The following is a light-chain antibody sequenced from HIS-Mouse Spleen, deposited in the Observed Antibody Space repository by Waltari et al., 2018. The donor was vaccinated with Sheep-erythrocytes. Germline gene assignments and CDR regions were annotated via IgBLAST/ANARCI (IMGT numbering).Light chain of an antibody. CDR1: QGISSY. V-gene: IGKV1-9*01. Sequence: DIQLTQSPSFLSASVGDRVTITCRASQGISSYLAWYQQKPGKAPKLLIYAASTLQSGVPSWFSGSGSGTEFTLTSSSLQAEDFATYYCQQLNSYLTWTFGQGTKVEIK. CDR2: AAS. J-gene: IGKJ1*01. CDR3: QQLNSYLTWT.